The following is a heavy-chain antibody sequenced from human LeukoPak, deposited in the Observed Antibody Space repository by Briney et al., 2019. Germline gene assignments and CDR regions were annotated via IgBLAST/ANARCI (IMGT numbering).Heavy chain of an antibody. Sequence: KTGGSLRLSCAASTFTFSSYDMHWVRQAPGKGLEWVAFIRYDGSNKYYADSVKGRFTISRDNSKNTLYLQMNSLRAEDTAVYYCANKGGPAGRRNYYYMDVWGKGTTATVSS. CDR3: ANKGGPAGRRNYYYMDV. V-gene: IGHV3-30*02. D-gene: IGHD3-10*01. CDR1: TFTFSSYD. CDR2: IRYDGSNK. J-gene: IGHJ6*03.